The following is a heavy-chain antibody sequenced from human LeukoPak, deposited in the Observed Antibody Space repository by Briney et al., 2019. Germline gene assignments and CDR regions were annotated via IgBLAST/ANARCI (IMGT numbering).Heavy chain of an antibody. Sequence: SETLSLTCAVYGASFNTYYWTWIRQSPDKGLEWIGEVKHDGDTNVNPSLRSRVVMSVDASKNQFSLKMTSATAADTAIYFCARGPVALPNDRLSLFFDFWGQGTLVTVSS. J-gene: IGHJ5*01. D-gene: IGHD2-8*01. CDR2: VKHDGDT. CDR1: GASFNTYY. CDR3: ARGPVALPNDRLSLFFDF. V-gene: IGHV4-34*01.